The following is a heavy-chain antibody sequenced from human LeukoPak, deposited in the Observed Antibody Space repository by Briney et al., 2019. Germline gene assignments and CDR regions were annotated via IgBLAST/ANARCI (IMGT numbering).Heavy chain of an antibody. CDR1: GYSFTSYW. CDR2: IYPGDSDT. CDR3: ARASMVRGVINPGDY. V-gene: IGHV5-51*01. J-gene: IGHJ4*02. Sequence: GESLKISCKGSGYSFTSYWIGWVRQMPGKGLEGMGIIYPGDSDTRYSPSFQGQVTISADKSISTAYLQWSSLKASDTAMYYCARASMVRGVINPGDYWGQGTLVTVSS. D-gene: IGHD3-10*01.